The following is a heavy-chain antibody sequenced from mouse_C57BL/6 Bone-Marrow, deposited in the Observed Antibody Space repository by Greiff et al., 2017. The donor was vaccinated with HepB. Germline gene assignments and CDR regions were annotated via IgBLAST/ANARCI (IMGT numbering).Heavy chain of an antibody. Sequence: QVQLKESGAELVRPGASVKLSCKASGYTFTDYYINWVKQRPGQGLEWIARIYPGSGNTYYNEKFKGKATLTAEKSSSTAYMQLSSLTSEDSAVYFCAREEGYYYGSSRFAYWGQGTLVTVSA. CDR3: AREEGYYYGSSRFAY. V-gene: IGHV1-76*01. D-gene: IGHD1-1*01. J-gene: IGHJ3*01. CDR2: IYPGSGNT. CDR1: GYTFTDYY.